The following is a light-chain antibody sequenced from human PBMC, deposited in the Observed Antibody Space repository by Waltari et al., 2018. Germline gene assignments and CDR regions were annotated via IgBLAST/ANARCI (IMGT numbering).Light chain of an antibody. Sequence: EIVLTQSPGTLSLSPGERATLSCRASQSVSRSLTWYQQKPGQATRLLIYDASSRATGIPDRFSGSGSGTDFSLTISGLQPEDFAVYYCQHHVRLPATFGQGTKVEIK. CDR1: QSVSRS. CDR3: QHHVRLPAT. J-gene: IGKJ1*01. CDR2: DAS. V-gene: IGKV3-20*01.